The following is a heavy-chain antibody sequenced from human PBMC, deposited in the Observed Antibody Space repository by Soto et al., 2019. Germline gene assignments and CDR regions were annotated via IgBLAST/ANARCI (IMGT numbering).Heavy chain of an antibody. CDR2: IIPIFGTA. Sequence: ASVKVSCKASGGTFSSYAISWVRQAPGQGLEWMGGIIPIFGTANYAQKFQGRVTITADEATSTAYMELSSLRSADTAVYYCARFSGGRNWNWNNWFDPWGQGTLVTVS. V-gene: IGHV1-69*13. J-gene: IGHJ5*02. D-gene: IGHD1-7*01. CDR3: ARFSGGRNWNWNNWFDP. CDR1: GGTFSSYA.